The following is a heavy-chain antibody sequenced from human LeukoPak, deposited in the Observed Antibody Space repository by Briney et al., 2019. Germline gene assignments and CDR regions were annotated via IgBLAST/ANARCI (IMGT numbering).Heavy chain of an antibody. Sequence: SETLSLTCGVSGGSISSTNWWTWVRQPPGEGLEWIGEGHLSGRTNYNPSLESRVTMSLDMSENHISLKLTSVTAAAPAVYYCAREGGPYRPLDYSGQGTLVTVSS. J-gene: IGHJ4*02. CDR3: AREGGPYRPLDY. CDR2: GHLSGRT. V-gene: IGHV4-4*02. CDR1: GGSISSTNW.